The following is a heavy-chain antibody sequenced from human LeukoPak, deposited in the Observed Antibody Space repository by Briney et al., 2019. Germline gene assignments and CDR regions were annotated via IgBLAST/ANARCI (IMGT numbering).Heavy chain of an antibody. D-gene: IGHD3-10*01. J-gene: IGHJ4*02. V-gene: IGHV3-33*01. Sequence: GGSLRLSCAASGFTFSSYGMHWVRQAPGKGLEWVAVIWYDGSNKYYADSVKGRFTISRDNSKNTLYLQMNSLRAEDTAVYYCARGPYYGSGSYSWGQGTLVTVSS. CDR2: IWYDGSNK. CDR1: GFTFSSYG. CDR3: ARGPYYGSGSYS.